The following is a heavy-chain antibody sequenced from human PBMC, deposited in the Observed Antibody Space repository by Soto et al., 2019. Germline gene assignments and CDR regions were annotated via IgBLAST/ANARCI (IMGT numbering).Heavy chain of an antibody. CDR3: ARSDSTFDY. D-gene: IGHD3-22*01. CDR2: ISGGGGTT. CDR1: GFTFSNYA. J-gene: IGHJ4*02. V-gene: IGHV3-23*01. Sequence: PGGSLRLSCAASGFTFSNYAMSGVRQVPGEGLEWVSTISGGGGTTYYADSVKVRFTISRDKSKNTLYLQMNSLRVEDTDVYYCARSDSTFDYWGQGILVTVSS.